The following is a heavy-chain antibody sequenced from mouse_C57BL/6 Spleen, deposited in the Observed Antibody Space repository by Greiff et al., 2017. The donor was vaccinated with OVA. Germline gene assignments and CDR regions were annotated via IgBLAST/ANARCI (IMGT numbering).Heavy chain of an antibody. J-gene: IGHJ4*01. CDR1: GFTFSDYG. V-gene: IGHV5-17*01. CDR2: ISSGSSTI. D-gene: IGHD2-5*01. Sequence: EVKLVESGGGLVKPGGSLKLSCAASGFTFSDYGMHWVRQAPEKGLEWVAYISSGSSTIYYADTVKGRFTISRDNAKNTLFLQMTSLRSEDTAMYYCARRYYSNYGESRYAMDYWGQGTSVTVSS. CDR3: ARRYYSNYGESRYAMDY.